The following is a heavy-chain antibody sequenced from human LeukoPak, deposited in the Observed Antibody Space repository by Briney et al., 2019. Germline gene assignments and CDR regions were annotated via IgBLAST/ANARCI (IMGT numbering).Heavy chain of an antibody. Sequence: TLSLTCTVSGGSISSGGYYWSWIRQHPGKGLEWIGYIYYSGSTYYNPSLKSRVTISVDTSKNQFSLKLSSVTAADTAVYYCARAAENYCDFWSGYYYYFDYWGQGTLVTVSS. CDR3: ARAAENYCDFWSGYYYYFDY. D-gene: IGHD3-3*01. V-gene: IGHV4-31*03. CDR2: IYYSGST. J-gene: IGHJ4*02. CDR1: GGSISSGGYY.